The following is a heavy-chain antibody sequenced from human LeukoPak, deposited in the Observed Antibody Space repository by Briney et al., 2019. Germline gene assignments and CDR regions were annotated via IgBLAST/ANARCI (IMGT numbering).Heavy chain of an antibody. CDR2: IKQDGSEK. CDR1: GFSFSSYW. J-gene: IGHJ3*02. V-gene: IGHV3-7*01. Sequence: GGSQRLSCAASGFSFSSYWVSWVRHAPGEGRGWVANIKQDGSEKYYVDSVKGRFTISRDNAKNTLYLQIDSLSAEDTAGYYCGRSQRGRSSGWYPDAFDIWGQGTMVTVSS. D-gene: IGHD6-19*01. CDR3: GRSQRGRSSGWYPDAFDI.